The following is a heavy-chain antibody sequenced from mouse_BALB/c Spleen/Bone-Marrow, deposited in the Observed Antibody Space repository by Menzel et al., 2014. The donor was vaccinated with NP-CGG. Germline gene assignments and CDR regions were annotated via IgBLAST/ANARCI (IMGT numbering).Heavy chain of an antibody. CDR2: INPNNGGT. Sequence: DVKLVESGPELVKPGASVKISCKTSGYTFTEYTMHWVKQSHGKSLEWIGGINPNNGGTIYNQKLKGKATLTVDKSSSTAYMELRSLTSEDSAVYYCARKDYGYNYVMDYWGQGTSVTVSS. CDR1: GYTFTEYT. D-gene: IGHD1-2*01. CDR3: ARKDYGYNYVMDY. J-gene: IGHJ4*01. V-gene: IGHV1-18*01.